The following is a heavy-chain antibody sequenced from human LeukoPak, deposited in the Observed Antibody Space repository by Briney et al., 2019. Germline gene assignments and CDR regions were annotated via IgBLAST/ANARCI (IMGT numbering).Heavy chain of an antibody. V-gene: IGHV4-59*01. D-gene: IGHD6-6*01. CDR2: IYYTGST. Sequence: SETLSLTCTVCSGSIGSYYWSWIRQPPGKGLEGIGYIYYTGSTDYNPSLKSRVTILVDRSKNQFSLKLSSLTAADTAVYYCARDRRGIAARAREPYFDYWGQGTLVTVSS. CDR3: ARDRRGIAARAREPYFDY. J-gene: IGHJ4*02. CDR1: SGSIGSYY.